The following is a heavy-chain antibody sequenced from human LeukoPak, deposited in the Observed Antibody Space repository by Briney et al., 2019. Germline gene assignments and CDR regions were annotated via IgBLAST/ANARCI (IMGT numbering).Heavy chain of an antibody. J-gene: IGHJ3*02. CDR2: IWNDGSNR. CDR3: AREYINSNDAFDI. Sequence: GGPLRLSCAASGFPFSNSREHCLPDAPGKGLVCVAVIWNDGSNRYYTDSVNGRFTISRDNSKNTLFLQMNSLRAEDTAVYYCAREYINSNDAFDIWGQGTMVTVS. D-gene: IGHD5-12*01. CDR1: GFPFSNSR. V-gene: IGHV3-33*01.